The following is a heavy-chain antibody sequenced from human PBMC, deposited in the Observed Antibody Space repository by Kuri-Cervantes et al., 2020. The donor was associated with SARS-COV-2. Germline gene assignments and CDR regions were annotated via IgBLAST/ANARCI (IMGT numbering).Heavy chain of an antibody. V-gene: IGHV4-59*01. J-gene: IGHJ4*02. CDR3: AREGYCSGGSCFDY. CDR1: GGSISSYY. Sequence: ESLKISCTVSGGSISSYYWSWIRQPPGKGLEWIGYIYHSGSTNYNPSLKSRVTISVDTSKNQFSLKLSSVTAADTAVYYCAREGYCSGGSCFDYWGQGTLVTVSS. D-gene: IGHD2-15*01. CDR2: IYHSGST.